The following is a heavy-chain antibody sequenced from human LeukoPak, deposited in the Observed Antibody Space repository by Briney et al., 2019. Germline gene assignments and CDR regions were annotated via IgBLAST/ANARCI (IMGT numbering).Heavy chain of an antibody. J-gene: IGHJ4*02. CDR3: ARNVVAAAGTWDY. Sequence: SETLSLTCTVSGDSISSFYWSWIRQPAGKGLEWIGRIYSSGSTNYNPSLESRVTMSVDTSKNQLSLKLSSVTAADTAVYYCARNVVAAAGTWDYWGQGTLVTVSS. D-gene: IGHD6-13*01. CDR1: GDSISSFY. CDR2: IYSSGST. V-gene: IGHV4-4*07.